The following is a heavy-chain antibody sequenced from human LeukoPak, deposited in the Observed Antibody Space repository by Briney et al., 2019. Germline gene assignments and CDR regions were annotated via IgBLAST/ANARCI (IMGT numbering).Heavy chain of an antibody. CDR1: GGTFSSYA. J-gene: IGHJ6*02. CDR3: ARYDGDGYNHYYYGMDV. D-gene: IGHD5-24*01. Sequence: GASVKVSCKASGGTFSSYAISWVRQAPGQGLEWMGGIIPIFGTANYAQKFQGRVTITADESTSTAYMELSRLRSEDTAVYYCARYDGDGYNHYYYGMDVWGQGTTVTVSS. V-gene: IGHV1-69*13. CDR2: IIPIFGTA.